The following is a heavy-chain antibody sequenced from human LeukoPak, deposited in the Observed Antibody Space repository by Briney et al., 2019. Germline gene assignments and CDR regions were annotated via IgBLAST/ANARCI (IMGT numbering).Heavy chain of an antibody. Sequence: TSETLSLTCTVSGASISSYYWSWIRQPPGKGLEWIGYIYYSGSTNYNPSLKSRVTISVDTSKNQFSLKLSSVTAADTAVYYCARFLGGGYYFGYWGQGTLVTVSS. CDR3: ARFLGGGYYFGY. CDR2: IYYSGST. V-gene: IGHV4-59*01. CDR1: GASISSYY. D-gene: IGHD3-16*01. J-gene: IGHJ4*02.